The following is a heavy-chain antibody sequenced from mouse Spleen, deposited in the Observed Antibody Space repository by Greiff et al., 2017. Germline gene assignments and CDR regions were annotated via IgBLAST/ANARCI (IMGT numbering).Heavy chain of an antibody. Sequence: QVQLQQSGAELVRPGTSVKVSCKASGYAFTNYLIEWVKQRPGQGLEWIGVINPGSGGTNYNEKFKGKATLTADKSSSTAYLQLSSLTSEDSAVYFCTWASMDYWGQGTSVTVSS. CDR1: GYAFTNYL. V-gene: IGHV1-54*01. J-gene: IGHJ4*01. CDR2: INPGSGGT. CDR3: TWASMDY.